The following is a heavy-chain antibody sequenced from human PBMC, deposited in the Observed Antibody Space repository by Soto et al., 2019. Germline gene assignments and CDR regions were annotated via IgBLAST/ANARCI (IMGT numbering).Heavy chain of an antibody. Sequence: QVQLVESGGGVVQPGRSLRLSCAASGFTFSSYGMHWVRQAPGKGLEWVAAVSYDGSDEYCVDSVKGRFTISRDNSKNTLYLQMNSLRAEDTAVYYCARRPRSESSGVRYGLDVWGQGNTVTVSS. D-gene: IGHD6-19*01. J-gene: IGHJ6*02. CDR2: VSYDGSDE. CDR1: GFTFSSYG. CDR3: ARRPRSESSGVRYGLDV. V-gene: IGHV3-33*01.